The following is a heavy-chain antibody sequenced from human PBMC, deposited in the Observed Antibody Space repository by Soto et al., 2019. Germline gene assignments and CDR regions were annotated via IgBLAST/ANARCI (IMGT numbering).Heavy chain of an antibody. CDR3: ARDFWSGYYTYYYYYGMEV. J-gene: IGHJ6*02. CDR1: GFTFSSYG. CDR2: IWYDGSNK. D-gene: IGHD3-3*01. Sequence: GGSLRLSCAASGFTFSSYGMHWVRQAPGKGLEWVAVIWYDGSNKYYADSVKGRFTISRDNSKNTLYLQMNSLRAEDTAVYYCARDFWSGYYTYYYYYGMEVWGQGTTVTVSS. V-gene: IGHV3-33*01.